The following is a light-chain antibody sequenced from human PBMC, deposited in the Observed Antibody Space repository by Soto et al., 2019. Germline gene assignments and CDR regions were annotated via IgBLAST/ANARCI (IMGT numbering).Light chain of an antibody. CDR3: QQYNGYWT. J-gene: IGKJ1*01. CDR1: QSISDS. CDR2: EAS. V-gene: IGKV1-5*03. Sequence: DIQMTQSPSTLSAYVGDRVTITCRASQSISDSLAWYQHKPGKAPKLLIYEASSLKSGVPSRFSGSRSGTEYTLTISSLQPDDFATYYCQQYNGYWTFGQGTKVEIK.